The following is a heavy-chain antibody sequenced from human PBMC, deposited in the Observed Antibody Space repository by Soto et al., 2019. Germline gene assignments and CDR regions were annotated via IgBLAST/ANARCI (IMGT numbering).Heavy chain of an antibody. CDR1: GGTFSSYA. J-gene: IGHJ4*02. V-gene: IGHV1-69*12. D-gene: IGHD3-22*01. Sequence: QVQLVQSGAEVKKPGSSVKVSCKASGGTFSSYAISWVRQAPGQGLEWMGGIIPIFGTADYAQKFQGRVTSTADESTSTGNIELSSRRAEDTAVYYCASHYDSSGYYYRGLDYWGQGTLVTVSS. CDR3: ASHYDSSGYYYRGLDY. CDR2: IIPIFGTA.